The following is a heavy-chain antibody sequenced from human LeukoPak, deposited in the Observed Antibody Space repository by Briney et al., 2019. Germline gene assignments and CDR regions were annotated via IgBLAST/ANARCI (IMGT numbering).Heavy chain of an antibody. CDR3: ARSPHILTGENFDY. V-gene: IGHV1-2*02. Sequence: GASVKVSCKASGYTFTGYYVHWVRQAPGQGLEWMGWMNPNSGGTNYAQKFQGRVTMTRDTSITTAYMEMSRLRSDDTALYYCARSPHILTGENFDYWGQGALVTVSS. J-gene: IGHJ4*02. CDR1: GYTFTGYY. D-gene: IGHD3-9*01. CDR2: MNPNSGGT.